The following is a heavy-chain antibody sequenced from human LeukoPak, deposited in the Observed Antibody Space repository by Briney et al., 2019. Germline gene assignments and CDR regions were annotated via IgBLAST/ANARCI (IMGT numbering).Heavy chain of an antibody. Sequence: LTGGSLRLSCAASGFTFSSYWMSWVRQAPEKGLEWVANMNPDGSQKYYVDSVKGRFTISRDNAKNSLYLQMNSLRAEDTAVYYCAISTVARQGFDYWGQGTLVTVSS. J-gene: IGHJ4*02. CDR3: AISTVARQGFDY. CDR2: MNPDGSQK. V-gene: IGHV3-7*05. CDR1: GFTFSSYW. D-gene: IGHD6-6*01.